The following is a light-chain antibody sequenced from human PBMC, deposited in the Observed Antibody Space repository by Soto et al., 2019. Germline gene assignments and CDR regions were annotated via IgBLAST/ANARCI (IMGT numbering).Light chain of an antibody. CDR3: SSYTSSSTWV. CDR2: EVS. CDR1: SSDVGGYNY. V-gene: IGLV2-14*01. J-gene: IGLJ3*02. Sequence: QSALTQPASVSGSPGQSITISCTGTSSDVGGYNYVSWYQQQPGKAPKLMIYEVSNRPSGVSNRFSGSTSGNTASLTISGLQAEDEADYYCSSYTSSSTWVFGGGTKLTVL.